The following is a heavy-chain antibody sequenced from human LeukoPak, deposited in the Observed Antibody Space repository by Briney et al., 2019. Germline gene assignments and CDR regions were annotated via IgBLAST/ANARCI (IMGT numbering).Heavy chain of an antibody. CDR2: ISSSGNTI. CDR1: GFTFSDYY. D-gene: IGHD2-2*01. J-gene: IGHJ4*02. V-gene: IGHV3-11*01. CDR3: ARGILYCSSTSCFYYFDY. Sequence: GGSLRLSCAASGFTFSDYYMSWIRQAPGKGLEWVSYISSSGNTIYYADSVKGRFTISRDNAKNSLYLQMNSLRAEDTAVYYCARGILYCSSTSCFYYFDYWGQGTLVTVSS.